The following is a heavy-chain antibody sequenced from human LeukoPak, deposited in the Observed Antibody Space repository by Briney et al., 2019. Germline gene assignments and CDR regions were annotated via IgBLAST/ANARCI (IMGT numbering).Heavy chain of an antibody. D-gene: IGHD3-22*01. Sequence: SVKVSCKASGGTFSTYAISWVRQAPGQGLEWMGGIIPIFGTANYAQKFQGRVTITTGESTSTAYMELSSLRSEDTAVYYCATSWLDYYDSSGHFLSYWGQGTLVTVSS. CDR2: IIPIFGTA. J-gene: IGHJ4*02. CDR3: ATSWLDYYDSSGHFLSY. CDR1: GGTFSTYA. V-gene: IGHV1-69*05.